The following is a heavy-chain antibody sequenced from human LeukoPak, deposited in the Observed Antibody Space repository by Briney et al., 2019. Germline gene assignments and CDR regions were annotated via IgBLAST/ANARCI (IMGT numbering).Heavy chain of an antibody. Sequence: DSDTRYSPSFQGQVTISAVKSISTAHLQWSSLKASDTAMYYCARLSPGGAAAGTGNDAFDIWGQGTMVTVSS. J-gene: IGHJ3*02. V-gene: IGHV5-51*01. CDR2: DSDT. D-gene: IGHD6-13*01. CDR3: ARLSPGGAAAGTGNDAFDI.